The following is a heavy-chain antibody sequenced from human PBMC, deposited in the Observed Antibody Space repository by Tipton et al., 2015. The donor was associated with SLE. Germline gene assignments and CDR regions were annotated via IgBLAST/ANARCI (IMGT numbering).Heavy chain of an antibody. J-gene: IGHJ6*02. V-gene: IGHV4-34*01. CDR3: ARDTSGPGYSYGYSFTYYYYGMDV. Sequence: LRLSCAVYGGSFSGYYWSWIRQPPGKGLEWIGEINHSGSTNYNPSLKSRVTISVDTSKNQFSLKLSSVTAADTAVYYCARDTSGPGYSYGYSFTYYYYGMDVWGQGTTVTVSS. CDR1: GGSFSGYY. CDR2: INHSGST. D-gene: IGHD5-18*01.